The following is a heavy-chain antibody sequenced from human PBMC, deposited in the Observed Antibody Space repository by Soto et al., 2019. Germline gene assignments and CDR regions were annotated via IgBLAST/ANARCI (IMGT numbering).Heavy chain of an antibody. CDR1: GFSLTTSGVG. D-gene: IGHD2-8*02. V-gene: IGHV2-5*02. J-gene: IGHJ4*02. CDR2: IFWDDDK. CDR3: ARILTATGGHFDS. Sequence: VPTLVNPTQSLTLTCSFAGFSLTTSGVGVGWVRQSPEKALEWLALIFWDDDKRYSPSLRSRLTIAKDTSKNQVVLTLTNVEPVDTATYYCARILTATGGHFDSWGQGALVTASS.